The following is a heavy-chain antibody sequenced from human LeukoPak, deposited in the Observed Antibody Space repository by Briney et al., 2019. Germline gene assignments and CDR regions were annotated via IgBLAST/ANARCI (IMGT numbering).Heavy chain of an antibody. CDR1: GFTFSNYG. D-gene: IGHD3-22*01. V-gene: IGHV3-33*01. CDR2: LFSDGINK. J-gene: IGHJ1*01. Sequence: GGSLRLSCAASGFTFSNYGMHWVRQAPGKGLEWVAILFSDGINKYYGDSVRGRFTISRDISKNTVSLQMNSLRPEDTGVYYCARAPSEIGGYYPEYFRHWGKGTLVTVSS. CDR3: ARAPSEIGGYYPEYFRH.